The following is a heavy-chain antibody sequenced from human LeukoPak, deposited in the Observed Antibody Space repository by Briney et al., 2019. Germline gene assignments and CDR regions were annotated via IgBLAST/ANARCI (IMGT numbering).Heavy chain of an antibody. J-gene: IGHJ5*02. CDR3: AKEGYSYGYRELNWFDP. CDR1: GFTFSSYA. D-gene: IGHD5-18*01. V-gene: IGHV3-23*01. CDR2: ISGSGGST. Sequence: GGSLRLSCAASGFTFSSYAMSWVRQAPGKGLEWVSAISGSGGSTYYADSVKGRFTISRDNSKNTLYLQMNSLRAEGTAVYYCAKEGYSYGYRELNWFDPWGQGTLVTVSS.